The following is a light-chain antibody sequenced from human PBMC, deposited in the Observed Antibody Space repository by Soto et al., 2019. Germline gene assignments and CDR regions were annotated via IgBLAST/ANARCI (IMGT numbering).Light chain of an antibody. Sequence: QSVLTQPPSASGSPGQSVTISCTGTSSYVGGYNYVSWYQQHPGKAPKLMIYEVSKRPSGVPDRFSGSKSGNTASLTVSGLQAEDEADYYCSSYAGSNNWVFGGGTKVTVL. CDR3: SSYAGSNNWV. J-gene: IGLJ3*02. CDR2: EVS. V-gene: IGLV2-8*01. CDR1: SSYVGGYNY.